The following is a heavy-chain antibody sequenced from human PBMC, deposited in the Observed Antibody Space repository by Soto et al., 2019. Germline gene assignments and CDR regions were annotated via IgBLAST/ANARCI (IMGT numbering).Heavy chain of an antibody. CDR2: VSTNGDKT. D-gene: IGHD6-13*01. V-gene: IGHV3-23*01. Sequence: EVQLLESGGGLVQPGGSLRLSCAASGFTFSSYAMSWVRQAPGKGLEWVSAVSTNGDKTYYADSVKGRFTISRDNSQNTLFLQLNSLRADDTAVYFCARTVYGTSSYWGQGTLVTVSS. CDR1: GFTFSSYA. J-gene: IGHJ4*02. CDR3: ARTVYGTSSY.